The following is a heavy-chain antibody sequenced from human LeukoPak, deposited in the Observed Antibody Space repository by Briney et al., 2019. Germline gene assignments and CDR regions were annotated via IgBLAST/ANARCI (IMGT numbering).Heavy chain of an antibody. D-gene: IGHD4-23*01. J-gene: IGHJ4*02. Sequence: SETLSLTCTVSGGSINDADYYWTWIRQHPGKGLEWIGYIFYSGSTYYNPSLKSRLTISLDTSKNQFSLKLRSVTAADTAVYFCARTSYCGGNCDFDYWGQETLVTVSS. CDR2: IFYSGST. CDR1: GGSINDADYY. CDR3: ARTSYCGGNCDFDY. V-gene: IGHV4-31*03.